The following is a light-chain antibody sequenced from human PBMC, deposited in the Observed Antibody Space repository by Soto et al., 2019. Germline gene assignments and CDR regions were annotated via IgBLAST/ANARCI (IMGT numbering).Light chain of an antibody. V-gene: IGKV3-11*01. Sequence: EFVLTQSPVTLSLSPGETTTLSCRASESIGTFLAWYQQKPGQAPRLLIYGASTRATGSPARFSGSGSGTDFTLTINDLEPEDSAVYFCQRRHSWPAFGGGTKV. CDR3: QRRHSWPA. CDR2: GAS. CDR1: ESIGTF. J-gene: IGKJ4*01.